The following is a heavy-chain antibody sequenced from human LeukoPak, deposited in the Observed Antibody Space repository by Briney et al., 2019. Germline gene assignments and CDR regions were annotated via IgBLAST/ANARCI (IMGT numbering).Heavy chain of an antibody. Sequence: ASVKVSCKASGYTFTSYDINWVRQATGQGLEWMGWMNPNSGNTGYAQKFQGRVTITRNTSISTAYMELSSLRSEDTAVYYCATEGLYDAFDIWGQGTMVTVSS. CDR3: ATEGLYDAFDI. J-gene: IGHJ3*02. CDR1: GYTFTSYD. D-gene: IGHD3-3*01. V-gene: IGHV1-8*03. CDR2: MNPNSGNT.